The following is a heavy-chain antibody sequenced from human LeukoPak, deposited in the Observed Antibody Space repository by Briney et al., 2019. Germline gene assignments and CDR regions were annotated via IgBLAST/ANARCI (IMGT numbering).Heavy chain of an antibody. V-gene: IGHV3-7*01. D-gene: IGHD3-10*01. CDR1: GFTFSSYW. Sequence: GGSLRLSCAASGFTFSSYWMSWVRQALGKGLEWVANINQDGSEKYYVDSVKGRFTISRDNAKNSLYLQMNSLRAEDTAVYFCARDYYYGSGSYAYWGQGTLVTVSS. J-gene: IGHJ4*02. CDR3: ARDYYYGSGSYAY. CDR2: INQDGSEK.